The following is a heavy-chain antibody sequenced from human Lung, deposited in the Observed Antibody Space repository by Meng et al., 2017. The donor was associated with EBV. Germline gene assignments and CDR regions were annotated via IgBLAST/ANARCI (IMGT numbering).Heavy chain of an antibody. Sequence: QGQLQQWGAGLLKPSETRSLTCGVSGRSFSSSYWSWIRQPPGKGLEWIGQINYSGITNYNPSLKSRVTISVDTSKNQFSLSLNSVTAADTAVYYCARGGTSSAPFDYWGQETLVTVSS. J-gene: IGHJ4*02. V-gene: IGHV4-34*01. CDR1: GRSFSSSY. CDR2: INYSGIT. D-gene: IGHD2-2*01. CDR3: ARGGTSSAPFDY.